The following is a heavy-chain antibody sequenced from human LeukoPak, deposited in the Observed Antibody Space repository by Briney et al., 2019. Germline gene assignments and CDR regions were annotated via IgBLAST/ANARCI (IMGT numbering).Heavy chain of an antibody. CDR1: GYTFTSYG. Sequence: ASVKVSCKASGYTFTSYGISWVRQAPGQGLEWMGWISAYNGNTNYAQKLQGRVTMTTDTSTSTAYMELRSLRSDDPAVYYCARSDDSYYYDSSGYHDRNPSGYWGQGTLVTVSS. CDR2: ISAYNGNT. V-gene: IGHV1-18*01. CDR3: ARSDDSYYYDSSGYHDRNPSGY. J-gene: IGHJ4*02. D-gene: IGHD3-22*01.